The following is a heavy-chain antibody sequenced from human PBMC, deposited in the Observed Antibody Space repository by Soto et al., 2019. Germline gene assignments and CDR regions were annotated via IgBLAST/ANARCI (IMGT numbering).Heavy chain of an antibody. J-gene: IGHJ6*03. D-gene: IGHD3-9*01. CDR2: ISGSGGST. V-gene: IGHV3-23*01. CDR3: AKAYYDILTGRNDYYYMDV. CDR1: GFTFSSYS. Sequence: GGSLILSCAASGFTFSSYSMSWVRQAPGKGLEWVSAISGSGGSTYYADSVKGRFTISRDNSKNTLYLQMNSLRAEDTAVYYCAKAYYDILTGRNDYYYMDVWGKGTTVTVSS.